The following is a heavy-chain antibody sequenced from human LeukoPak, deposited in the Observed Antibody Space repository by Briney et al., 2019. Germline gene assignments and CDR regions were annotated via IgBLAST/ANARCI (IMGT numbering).Heavy chain of an antibody. CDR2: INHSGST. CDR3: ARGKRITMIVVPLNWFDP. V-gene: IGHV4-34*01. D-gene: IGHD3-22*01. J-gene: IGHJ5*02. CDR1: GGSFSGYY. Sequence: SETLSLTCAVYGGSFSGYYWSWIRQPPGNGLEGIGEINHSGSTNYNPSLKSRVTISVDTSKNQFSLKLSSVTAADTAVYYCARGKRITMIVVPLNWFDPWGQGTLVTVSS.